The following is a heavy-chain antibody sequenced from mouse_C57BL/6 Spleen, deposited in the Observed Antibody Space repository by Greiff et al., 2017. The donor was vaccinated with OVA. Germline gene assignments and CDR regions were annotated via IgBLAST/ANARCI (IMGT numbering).Heavy chain of an antibody. CDR2: IRNKANGYTT. CDR1: GFTFTDYY. CDR3: ARSHYYYGSYFDY. V-gene: IGHV7-3*01. D-gene: IGHD1-1*01. J-gene: IGHJ2*01. Sequence: DVQLVESGGGLVQPGGSLSLSCAASGFTFTDYYMSWVRQPPGKALEWLGFIRNKANGYTTEYSASVKGRFTISRDNSQSILYLQMNALRAEDSATYYCARSHYYYGSYFDYWGQGTTLTVSS.